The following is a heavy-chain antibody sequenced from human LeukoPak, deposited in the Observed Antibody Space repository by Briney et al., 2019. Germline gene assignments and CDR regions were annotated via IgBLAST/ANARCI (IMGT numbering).Heavy chain of an antibody. D-gene: IGHD4-17*01. CDR3: ASPKDNGDGAFDI. J-gene: IGHJ3*02. CDR1: GGSISSYY. CDR2: IYTSGST. V-gene: IGHV4-4*07. Sequence: SETLSLTCTVSGGSISSYYWSWIRQPAGKGLEWIGRIYTSGSTNYNPSLKSRVTMSVDTSKNQFSLKLSSVTAADTAVYYCASPKDNGDGAFDIWAQGTMATVSS.